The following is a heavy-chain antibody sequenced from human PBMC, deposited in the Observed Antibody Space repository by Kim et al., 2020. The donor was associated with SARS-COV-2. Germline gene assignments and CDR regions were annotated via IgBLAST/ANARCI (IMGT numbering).Heavy chain of an antibody. J-gene: IGHJ6*02. Sequence: FSQKFQDRVTITRDTFATTVYMFLSSLRSEDTAVYYCATESPYISNAMDVWGQGTAVTVSS. CDR3: ATESPYISNAMDV. V-gene: IGHV1-3*01. D-gene: IGHD3-9*01.